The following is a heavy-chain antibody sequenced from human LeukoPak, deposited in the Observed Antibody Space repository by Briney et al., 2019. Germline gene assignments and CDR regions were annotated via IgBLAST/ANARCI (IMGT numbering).Heavy chain of an antibody. J-gene: IGHJ4*02. CDR3: ARGGLSTRWGLDY. V-gene: IGHV1-18*01. Sequence: ASVKVSCKASGYIFNTNGINWVRQAPGQGLEWVAYISAYSGVTNSAQKFGDRVTMTTDTSTRTAYMELRSLTSDDSAVYYCARGGLSTRWGLDYWGQGTLVTVSS. CDR1: GYIFNTNG. D-gene: IGHD6-13*01. CDR2: ISAYSGVT.